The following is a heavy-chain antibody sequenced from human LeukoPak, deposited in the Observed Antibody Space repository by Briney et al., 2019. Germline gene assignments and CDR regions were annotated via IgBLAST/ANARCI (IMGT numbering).Heavy chain of an antibody. CDR3: ARGRRYYYGSGSFYYYYYMDV. J-gene: IGHJ6*03. Sequence: GGSLRLSCAASGFTFSSYGMHWVCQAPGKGLEWVAYIQYDGSNQQYADSVKGRFSISRDRSKNIPYLQMNSLRAEDTAVYYCARGRRYYYGSGSFYYYYYMDVWGKGTTVTISS. CDR2: IQYDGSNQ. V-gene: IGHV3-30*02. CDR1: GFTFSSYG. D-gene: IGHD3-10*01.